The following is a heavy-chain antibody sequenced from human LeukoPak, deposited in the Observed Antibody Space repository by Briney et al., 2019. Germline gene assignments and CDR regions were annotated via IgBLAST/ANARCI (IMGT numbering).Heavy chain of an antibody. V-gene: IGHV3-7*03. CDR1: PGITFSDYW. CDR3: VGGIGWQPDY. Sequence: GGSLRLSCAASPGITFSDYWMNWVRQAPGKGLGWVAIIRQDGRETLYLDSVRSRFTISRDNAKSSVYLEINSLRAEDTAVYYCVGGIGWQPDYWGQGTLVTVSS. D-gene: IGHD6-19*01. CDR2: IRQDGRET. J-gene: IGHJ4*02.